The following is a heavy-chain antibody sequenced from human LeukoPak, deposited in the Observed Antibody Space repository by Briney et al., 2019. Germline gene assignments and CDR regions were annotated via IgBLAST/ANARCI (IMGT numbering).Heavy chain of an antibody. CDR1: RFIFSNYD. CDR3: ATSRSTATSARGLFDF. V-gene: IGHV3-23*01. D-gene: IGHD2-8*02. CDR2: ISYNGGTT. J-gene: IGHJ4*01. Sequence: GGSLRLSCVASRFIFSNYDMSWVRQAPGQGLEGFSSISYNGGTTFYAKSVQGRFTISRDNSHSTLYLQINRLTAEDTAFYYCATSRSTATSARGLFDFWGQGTLVTVSS.